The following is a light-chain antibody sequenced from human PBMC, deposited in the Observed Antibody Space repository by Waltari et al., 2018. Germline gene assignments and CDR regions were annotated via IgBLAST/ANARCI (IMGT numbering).Light chain of an antibody. CDR2: RVT. Sequence: QSALTQPPSASGSPGQSVTISCTVTSSDVGGYNYVSWYQHHPGKAPKLMIHRVTTRPSGVPDRFSGSKSGNTASLTVSGLQSEDEADYYCSSYAGSNTVVFGGGTKLTVL. V-gene: IGLV2-8*01. CDR1: SSDVGGYNY. CDR3: SSYAGSNTVV. J-gene: IGLJ2*01.